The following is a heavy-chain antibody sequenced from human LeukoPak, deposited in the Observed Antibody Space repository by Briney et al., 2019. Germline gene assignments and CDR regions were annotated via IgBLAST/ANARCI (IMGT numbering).Heavy chain of an antibody. D-gene: IGHD6-13*01. CDR3: ARGYYSSSRFDS. CDR2: VNSDGSTT. V-gene: IGHV3-74*01. J-gene: IGHJ4*02. CDR1: GFTFRSYW. Sequence: HSGGSLRLSCAVSGFTFRSYWMHWVRQAPGKGLVWVSRVNSDGSTTNYADSVKGRFTISRDNAENTLYMRMNSLRPEDTAVYYCARGYYSSSRFDSWGQGTLVTVSS.